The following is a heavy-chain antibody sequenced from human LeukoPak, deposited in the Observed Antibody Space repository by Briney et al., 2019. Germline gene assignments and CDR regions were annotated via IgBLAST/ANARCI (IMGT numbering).Heavy chain of an antibody. CDR1: GFTFSSYS. CDR2: ISSSSSYI. J-gene: IGHJ4*02. Sequence: GGSLRLSCAASGFTFSSYSMNWVRQAPGKGLEWVSSISSSSSYIYCADSVKGRFTISRDNAKNSLYLQMNSLRAEDTAVYYCARGKYSSGWYRSSVYYFDYWGQGTLVTVSS. D-gene: IGHD6-19*01. V-gene: IGHV3-21*01. CDR3: ARGKYSSGWYRSSVYYFDY.